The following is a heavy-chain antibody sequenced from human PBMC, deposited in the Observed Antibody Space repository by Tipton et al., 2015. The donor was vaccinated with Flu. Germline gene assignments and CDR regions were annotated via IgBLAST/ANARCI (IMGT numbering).Heavy chain of an antibody. CDR2: IHRSGNT. J-gene: IGHJ4*02. CDR1: GDSIGSDYY. V-gene: IGHV4-38-2*01. Sequence: TLSLTCSVSGDSIGSDYYWGWIRQPPGKGLEWLGNIHRSGNTYYNPSLKSRLTISVDTSKNQFSLRLSSVTAADTAVYYCARHTGDSVRGVIDYWCQGTLVTVSS. CDR3: ARHTGDSVRGVIDY. D-gene: IGHD3-10*02.